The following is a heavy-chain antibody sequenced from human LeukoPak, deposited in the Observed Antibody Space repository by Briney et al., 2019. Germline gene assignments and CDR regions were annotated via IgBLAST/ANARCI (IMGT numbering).Heavy chain of an antibody. CDR1: GFTFSSYA. D-gene: IGHD1-7*01. J-gene: IGHJ4*02. CDR2: ISVSDGST. V-gene: IGHV3-23*01. CDR3: AKASSSNWNYVYFDS. Sequence: GGSLRLSCAASGFTFSSYAMSWVRRAPGKGLEWVSAISVSDGSTYYADSVKGRFTISRDNSKNTLYLQINSLRAEDTAVYYCAKASSSNWNYVYFDSWGQGTLVIVSS.